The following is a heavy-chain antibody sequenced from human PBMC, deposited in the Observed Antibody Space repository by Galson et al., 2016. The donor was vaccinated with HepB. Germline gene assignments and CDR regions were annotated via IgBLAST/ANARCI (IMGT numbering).Heavy chain of an antibody. D-gene: IGHD2-21*02. CDR3: ARMDRVGSRGLTSGLTSNYYAMDI. V-gene: IGHV1-69*13. Sequence: SVKVSCKASGVTFSSDGITWVRQAPGQGLEWMGGIIPMSGTANYALKFQGRVTITADESTTTAHMELISLRSEDTAVYYCARMDRVGSRGLTSGLTSNYYAMDIWGQGTTVTVSS. CDR1: GVTFSSDG. CDR2: IIPMSGTA. J-gene: IGHJ6*02.